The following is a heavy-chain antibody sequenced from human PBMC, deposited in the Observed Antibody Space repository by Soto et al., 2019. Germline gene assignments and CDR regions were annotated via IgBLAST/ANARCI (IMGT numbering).Heavy chain of an antibody. D-gene: IGHD3-10*01. CDR3: AGSITMVRGVIESFDY. Sequence: PSEDPFPTLTVSGGSLSSFYWGWVPPPPGKGLEWIGYIYYSGSTNYNPSLKSRVTISVDTSKNQFSLKLSSVTAADTAVYYCAGSITMVRGVIESFDYWGQGTLVTVSS. J-gene: IGHJ4*02. V-gene: IGHV4-59*01. CDR1: GGSLSSFY. CDR2: IYYSGST.